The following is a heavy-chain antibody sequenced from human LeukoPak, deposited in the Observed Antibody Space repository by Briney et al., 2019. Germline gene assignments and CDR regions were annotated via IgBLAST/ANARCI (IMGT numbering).Heavy chain of an antibody. CDR2: IYYSGST. J-gene: IGHJ4*02. CDR3: ARGTMVRGVIRVNFDY. V-gene: IGHV4-31*03. CDR1: GGSISSGGYY. Sequence: SQTLSLTCTVSGGSISSGGYYWSWIRQHSGKGLEWIGYIYYSGSTYYNPSLKSRVTISVDTSKNQFSLKLSSVTAADTAVYYCARGTMVRGVIRVNFDYWGQGILVTVSS. D-gene: IGHD3-10*01.